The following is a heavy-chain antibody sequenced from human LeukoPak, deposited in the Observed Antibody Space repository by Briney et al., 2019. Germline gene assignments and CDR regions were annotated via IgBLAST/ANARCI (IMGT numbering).Heavy chain of an antibody. V-gene: IGHV4-61*01. J-gene: IGHJ5*02. CDR2: IYYSGST. D-gene: IGHD3-3*01. Sequence: PLETLSLTCTVSGGSVSSGSYYWSWIRQPPGKGLEWIGYIYYSGSTNYNPSLKSRVTISVDTSKNQFSLKLSSVTAADTAVYYCARGAVSGYYTGVGWFDPWGQGTLVTVSS. CDR1: GGSVSSGSYY. CDR3: ARGAVSGYYTGVGWFDP.